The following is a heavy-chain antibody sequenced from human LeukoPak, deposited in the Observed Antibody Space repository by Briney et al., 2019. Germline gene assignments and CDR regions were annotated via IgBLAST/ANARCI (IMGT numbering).Heavy chain of an antibody. Sequence: PGGSLRLSCAFSGIIFSTYAMNWVRQAPGKGLEWISYISGSSSGSTSIIQYADSVKGRFTISRDNAKNSLHLQMDSLSAEDTAVYYCARDFWSGYYPEAWGQGALVIVSS. J-gene: IGHJ5*02. CDR1: GIIFSTYA. D-gene: IGHD3-3*01. V-gene: IGHV3-48*04. CDR2: ISGSSSGSTSII. CDR3: ARDFWSGYYPEA.